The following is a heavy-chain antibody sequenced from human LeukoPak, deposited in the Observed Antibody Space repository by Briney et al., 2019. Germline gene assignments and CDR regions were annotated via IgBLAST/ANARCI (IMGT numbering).Heavy chain of an antibody. CDR3: ARNVLRYFDWLPRQDY. Sequence: ASVKVSCKASGYTFTNYGISWVRHAPGQGLEWMGWISAYNGNTNYAQKLQGRVTMTTDTSTSTAYMELRSLRSDDTAVYYCARNVLRYFDWLPRQDYWGQGTLVTVSS. V-gene: IGHV1-18*01. J-gene: IGHJ4*02. CDR2: ISAYNGNT. CDR1: GYTFTNYG. D-gene: IGHD3-9*01.